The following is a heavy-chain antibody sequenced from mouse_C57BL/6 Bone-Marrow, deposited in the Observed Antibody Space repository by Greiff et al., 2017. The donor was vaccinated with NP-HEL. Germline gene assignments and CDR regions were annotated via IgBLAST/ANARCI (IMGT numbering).Heavy chain of an antibody. CDR1: GYTFTTYP. J-gene: IGHJ1*03. Sequence: VQLKESGAELVKPGASVKMSCKASGYTFTTYPIEWMKQNHGKSLEWIGNFHPYNDDTKYNEKFKGKATLTVEKSSSTVYLELSRLTSDDSAVYYCARGRKSYYYGSSYWYFDVWGTGTTVTVSS. CDR2: FHPYNDDT. D-gene: IGHD1-1*01. CDR3: ARGRKSYYYGSSYWYFDV. V-gene: IGHV1-47*01.